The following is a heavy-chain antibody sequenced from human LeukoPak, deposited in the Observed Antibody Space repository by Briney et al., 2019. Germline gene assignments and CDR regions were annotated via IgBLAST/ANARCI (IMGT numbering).Heavy chain of an antibody. Sequence: SVKVSCKASGGTFSSYTISWVRQAPGQGLEWMGRIIPILGIANYAQKFQGRVTITADKSTSTAYMELSSLRSEDTAVYYCARGSMTTVVTENWFDPWGQGTLVTVSS. V-gene: IGHV1-69*02. CDR2: IIPILGIA. J-gene: IGHJ5*02. D-gene: IGHD4-23*01. CDR3: ARGSMTTVVTENWFDP. CDR1: GGTFSSYT.